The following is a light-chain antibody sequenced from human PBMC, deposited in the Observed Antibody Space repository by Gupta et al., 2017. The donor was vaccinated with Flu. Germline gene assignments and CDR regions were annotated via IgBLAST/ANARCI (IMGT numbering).Light chain of an antibody. V-gene: IGKV4-1*01. CDR2: WAS. Sequence: SLGERATINCKSSQSVLYSSNNKNYLAWYQQKPGQPPKLLIYWASTRESGVPDRFSGSGSGTDFTLTISSLQAEDVAVYYCQQDDSTPRTFGQGTTVEIK. CDR3: QQDDSTPRT. CDR1: QSVLYSSNNKNY. J-gene: IGKJ1*01.